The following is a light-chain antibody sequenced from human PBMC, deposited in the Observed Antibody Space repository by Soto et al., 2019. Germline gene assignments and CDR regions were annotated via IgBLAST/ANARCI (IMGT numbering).Light chain of an antibody. V-gene: IGKV1-9*01. CDR3: QQLNSYPFT. J-gene: IGKJ3*01. CDR2: AAS. Sequence: DIQLTQSPSFLSASVGDRVTITFRASQGISSYLAWYQQKPGKAPKLLIYAASTLQSGVPSRFSGSGSGTEFTLTISSLQPEDFATYHCQQLNSYPFTFVSGTKVDIK. CDR1: QGISSY.